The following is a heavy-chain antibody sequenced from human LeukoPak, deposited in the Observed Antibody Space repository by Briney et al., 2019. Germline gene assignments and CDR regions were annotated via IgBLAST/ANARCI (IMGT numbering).Heavy chain of an antibody. Sequence: ASVTVSCKASGYTFTGYYMHWVRQAPGQELEWMGWIYPYSGDTNYAQNFQGRVTMTRDTSISTAYMELSSLKSDDTAVYYCARDRNSGSSLDIWGQGTMLTVSS. CDR3: ARDRNSGSSLDI. J-gene: IGHJ3*02. CDR1: GYTFTGYY. CDR2: IYPYSGDT. V-gene: IGHV1-2*02. D-gene: IGHD6-6*01.